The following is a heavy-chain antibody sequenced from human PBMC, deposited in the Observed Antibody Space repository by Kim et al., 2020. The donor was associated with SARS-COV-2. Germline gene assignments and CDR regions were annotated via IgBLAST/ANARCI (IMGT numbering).Heavy chain of an antibody. D-gene: IGHD3-3*01. CDR2: IYYSGST. CDR3: ARAHRTIVGVVYYMDV. CDR1: GGSISSGGYY. V-gene: IGHV4-31*03. J-gene: IGHJ6*02. Sequence: SETLSLTCTVSGGSISSGGYYWSWIRQHPGKGLEWIGYIYYSGSTYYNPSLKSRVTISVDTSKNQFSLKLSSVTAADAAVYYCARAHRTIVGVVYYMDVWGQGTTVTVSS.